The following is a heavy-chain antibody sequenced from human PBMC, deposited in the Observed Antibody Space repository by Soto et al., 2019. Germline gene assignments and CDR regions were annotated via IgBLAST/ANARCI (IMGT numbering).Heavy chain of an antibody. J-gene: IGHJ5*02. Sequence: LRLSCAASEFTFSSYGMHWVRQAPGKGLEWVAVISYDGSNKYYADSVKGRFTISRDNSKNTLYLQMNSLRAEDTAVYYCARDSYYYDSSGYWDWFDPWGQGTLVTGSS. D-gene: IGHD3-22*01. CDR3: ARDSYYYDSSGYWDWFDP. V-gene: IGHV3-30*03. CDR1: EFTFSSYG. CDR2: ISYDGSNK.